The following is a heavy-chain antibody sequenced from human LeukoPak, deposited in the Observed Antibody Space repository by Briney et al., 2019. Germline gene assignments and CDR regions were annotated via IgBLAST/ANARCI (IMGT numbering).Heavy chain of an antibody. CDR1: GYTFTNYY. CDR3: ARDGVAGTYYFDY. V-gene: IGHV1-46*01. D-gene: IGHD6-19*01. CDR2: ISPSGGST. Sequence: SVNVSCKASGYTFTNYYMHWVRRTPGRGLEWMGMISPSGGSTSYPQKFQGRVTMTRDTSTSTVYMELSSLRSEDTAVYFCARDGVAGTYYFDYWGQGTLGTVSS. J-gene: IGHJ4*02.